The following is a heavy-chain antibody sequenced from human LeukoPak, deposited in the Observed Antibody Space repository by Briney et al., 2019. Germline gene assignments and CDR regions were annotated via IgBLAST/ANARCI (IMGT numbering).Heavy chain of an antibody. CDR1: VGTFSSYA. D-gene: IGHD6-6*01. CDR3: ARASSIAARPRWFDP. CDR2: IIPIFGTA. Sequence: ASVKVSCKASVGTFSSYAISWVRQAPGQGLEWMGGIIPIFGTANYAQKFQGRVTITTDESTSTAYMELSSLRSEDTAVYYCARASSIAARPRWFDPWGQGTLVTVSS. V-gene: IGHV1-69*05. J-gene: IGHJ5*02.